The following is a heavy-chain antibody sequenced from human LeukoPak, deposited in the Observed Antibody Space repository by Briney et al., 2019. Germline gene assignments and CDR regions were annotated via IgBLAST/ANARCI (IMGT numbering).Heavy chain of an antibody. Sequence: PSETLSLTCAVYGGSFSGYYWSWIRQPPGKGLEWIGRVSHTGSTDYNPSLRSRVIVSVDTSKDQFSLKLSSVTAADTAVYYCARVDGWAYSGYDAFVFLRAPWGQGTLVTVSS. J-gene: IGHJ5*02. CDR3: ARVDGWAYSGYDAFVFLRAP. CDR2: VSHTGST. CDR1: GGSFSGYY. V-gene: IGHV4-34*01. D-gene: IGHD5-12*01.